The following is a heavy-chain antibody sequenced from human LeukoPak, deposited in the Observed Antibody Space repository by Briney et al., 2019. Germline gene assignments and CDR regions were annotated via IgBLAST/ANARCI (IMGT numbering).Heavy chain of an antibody. Sequence: GGSLRLSCVVSGFAFSNYGMHWVRQAPGKGLEWVALTSYDGSTKYYADSVKGRFTISKDNSRNTVYLQMNSLKVEDTATYYCAKTSDEHFDHWGQGTLVTVSS. J-gene: IGHJ4*02. CDR2: TSYDGSTK. CDR3: AKTSDEHFDH. CDR1: GFAFSNYG. V-gene: IGHV3-30*18.